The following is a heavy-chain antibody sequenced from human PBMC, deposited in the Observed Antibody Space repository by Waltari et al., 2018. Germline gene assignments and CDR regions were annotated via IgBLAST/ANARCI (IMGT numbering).Heavy chain of an antibody. CDR1: GFTFGDYV. CDR2: ISPNSDRV. V-gene: IGHV3-9*01. D-gene: IGHD1-20*01. CDR3: AKAAALTGYLGPNDY. J-gene: IGHJ4*02. Sequence: EVRLVESGGALVQPGRSLRLSCAASGFTFGDYVMDWVRQAPGKGLEWVSGISPNSDRVGYADSVKGRFTISRDNAKKFLYLQMNSLTYEDTAVYYCAKAAALTGYLGPNDYWGQGTLVTVSS.